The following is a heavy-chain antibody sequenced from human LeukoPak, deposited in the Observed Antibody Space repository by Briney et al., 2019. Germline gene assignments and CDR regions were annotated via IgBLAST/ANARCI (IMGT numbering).Heavy chain of an antibody. D-gene: IGHD2-2*02. CDR1: GGSISGYY. J-gene: IGHJ2*01. Sequence: SETLSLTCTVSGGSISGYYWSWIRQAPGKGLEWIGYIYNSGSLNYNPSPKSRVTIAVDTSENQFSLKLTSVTAADTAVYYCAINTIPGSRYFDLWGRGTLVTVSS. CDR2: IYNSGSL. V-gene: IGHV4-59*01. CDR3: AINTIPGSRYFDL.